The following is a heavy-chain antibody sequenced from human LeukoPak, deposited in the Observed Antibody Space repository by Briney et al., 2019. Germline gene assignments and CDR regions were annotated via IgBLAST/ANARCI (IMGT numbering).Heavy chain of an antibody. V-gene: IGHV4-59*12. CDR2: IYYSGST. CDR3: ARELRNAFDI. J-gene: IGHJ3*02. Sequence: XSXXXXXPGXGLEWIAYIYYSGSTNYNPSLKSRVTISVDTSKNQFSLKLSSVTAADTAVYYCARELRNAFDIWGQGTMVTVSS.